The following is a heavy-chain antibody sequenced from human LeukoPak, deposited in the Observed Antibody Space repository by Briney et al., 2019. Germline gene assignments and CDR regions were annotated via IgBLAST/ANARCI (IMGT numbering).Heavy chain of an antibody. CDR1: GFTFSSYS. V-gene: IGHV3-21*01. Sequence: GGSLRLSCAASGFTFSSYSMNWVRQAPGKGLEWVSSISSSSSYIYYADSVKGRFTISRDNAKNSLYLQMNSLRAEDTAVYYCARAIDFWSGHSPYYFDYWGQGTLVTVSS. D-gene: IGHD3-3*01. CDR2: ISSSSSYI. J-gene: IGHJ4*02. CDR3: ARAIDFWSGHSPYYFDY.